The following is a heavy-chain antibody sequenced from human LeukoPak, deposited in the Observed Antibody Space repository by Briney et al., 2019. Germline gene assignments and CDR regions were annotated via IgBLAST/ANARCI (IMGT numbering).Heavy chain of an antibody. Sequence: ASVKVSCKPSGYTFTSYAMNWVRQAPGQGLEWMGWINTNTGNPTYAQGFTGRFVFSLDTSVSTAYLQISSLKAEDTAVYYCATIMITFGGVPDTVDAFDIWGQGTMVTVSS. J-gene: IGHJ3*02. CDR2: INTNTGNP. CDR1: GYTFTSYA. V-gene: IGHV7-4-1*02. CDR3: ATIMITFGGVPDTVDAFDI. D-gene: IGHD3-16*01.